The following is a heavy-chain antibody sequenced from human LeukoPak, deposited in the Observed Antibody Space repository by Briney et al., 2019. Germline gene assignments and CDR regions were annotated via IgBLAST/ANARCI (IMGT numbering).Heavy chain of an antibody. CDR2: ISSNGGST. Sequence: GGSLRLSCAASGFTFSSYTMHWVRQAPGKGLEYVSAISSNGGSTYYANSVKGRFTISRDNSKNTLYLQMGSLRAEDMAVYYCKVTDNEGFDYWGQGTLVTVSS. V-gene: IGHV3-64*01. CDR3: KVTDNEGFDY. D-gene: IGHD5-18*01. CDR1: GFTFSSYT. J-gene: IGHJ4*02.